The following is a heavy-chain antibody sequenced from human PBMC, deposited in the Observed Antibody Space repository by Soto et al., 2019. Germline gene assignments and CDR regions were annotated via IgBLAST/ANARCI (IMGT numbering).Heavy chain of an antibody. D-gene: IGHD3-10*01. CDR3: AKGRCDGDSANFDY. CDR1: GFTFRSYI. V-gene: IGHV3-23*01. CDR2: VSGNGSTT. J-gene: IGHJ4*02. Sequence: EVQLLESGGGLVQPGGSLRLSCVASGFTFRSYIMGWVRQAPGKGLEWVSAVSGNGSTTFYPDSVKGRFTISRDNSRNTLYLQMNSLRAEDTALYYCAKGRCDGDSANFDYWGQGTLVTVSS.